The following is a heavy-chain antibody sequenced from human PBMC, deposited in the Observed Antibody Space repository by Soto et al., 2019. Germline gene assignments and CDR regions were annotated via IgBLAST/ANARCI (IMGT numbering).Heavy chain of an antibody. V-gene: IGHV3-23*01. D-gene: IGHD3-3*01. J-gene: IGHJ6*02. CDR1: GFTFRKYV. Sequence: EVQLLESGGGLAQPGGSLRLSCEVSGFTFRKYVMTWVRQAPGKGLEWVSSLSSTGGSTYYADSEKGRFTVSRDNSKNTLFLQMNSLRANDTAIYYCAKDQGFLEWIPQGGLDVWGPGTTVAVSS. CDR2: LSSTGGST. CDR3: AKDQGFLEWIPQGGLDV.